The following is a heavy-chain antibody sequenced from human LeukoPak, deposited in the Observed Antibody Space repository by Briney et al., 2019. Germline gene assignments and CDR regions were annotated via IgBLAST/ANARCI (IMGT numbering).Heavy chain of an antibody. CDR3: ARGRLGELSLHYMDV. Sequence: PSVTLSLTCTVSGYSMSSGYYWGWIRQPQGKGLEWIGSIYHSGSTYYNPSLKSRVTMSVDTSKNQFSLKLGSVTAADTAVYYCARGRLGELSLHYMDVWGKGTTVTISS. V-gene: IGHV4-38-2*02. CDR1: GYSMSSGYY. D-gene: IGHD3-16*02. CDR2: IYHSGST. J-gene: IGHJ6*03.